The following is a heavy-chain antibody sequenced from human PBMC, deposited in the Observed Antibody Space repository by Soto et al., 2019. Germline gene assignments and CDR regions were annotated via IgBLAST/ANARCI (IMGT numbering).Heavy chain of an antibody. V-gene: IGHV3-23*01. CDR1: GFIFRDYA. CDR2: INGSGDSA. D-gene: IGHD6-19*01. J-gene: IGHJ4*02. Sequence: VQLLESGGGLVQPGGPLRFSCAASGFIFRDYALNWFRQAPGKGLEWVSDINGSGDSARYADSVKGRFTISRDNSRNTLYLQINSLRVDDTAVYYCGKERRGSGWSVCNFWGQGTLVTVSS. CDR3: GKERRGSGWSVCNF.